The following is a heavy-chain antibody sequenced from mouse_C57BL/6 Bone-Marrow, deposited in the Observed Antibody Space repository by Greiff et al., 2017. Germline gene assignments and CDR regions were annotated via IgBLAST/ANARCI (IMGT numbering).Heavy chain of an antibody. CDR2: IDPENGDT. CDR1: GFNIKDDY. Sequence: VQLQQSGAELVRPGASVKLSCTASGFNIKDDYMHWVKQRPEQGLEWIGWIDPENGDTEYASKFQGKATITADTSSNTAYLQLSSLTSEDTAVYYCTTDTTALFDYWGQVTTLTVSS. CDR3: TTDTTALFDY. D-gene: IGHD1-2*01. V-gene: IGHV14-4*01. J-gene: IGHJ2*01.